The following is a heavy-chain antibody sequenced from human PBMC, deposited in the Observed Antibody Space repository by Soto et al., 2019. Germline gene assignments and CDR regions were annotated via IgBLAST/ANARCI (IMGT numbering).Heavy chain of an antibody. Sequence: SVKVSCKASGGTFSSYAISWVRQAPGQGLEWMGGIIPIFGTANYAQKFQGRVTITADESTSTAYMELSSLRSEDTAVYYCASHSVDYDILTQMYYFDYWGQGTLVTVSS. D-gene: IGHD3-9*01. CDR2: IIPIFGTA. V-gene: IGHV1-69*13. CDR1: GGTFSSYA. CDR3: ASHSVDYDILTQMYYFDY. J-gene: IGHJ4*02.